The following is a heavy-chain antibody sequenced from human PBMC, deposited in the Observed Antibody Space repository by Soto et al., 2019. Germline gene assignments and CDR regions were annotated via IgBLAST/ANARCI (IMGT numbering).Heavy chain of an antibody. D-gene: IGHD4-4*01. CDR1: GIIFNGFG. Sequence: GGSLRLSCAASGIIFNGFGMHWVRQAPGKGLVWVSRINSDGSSTSYADSVKGRFTISGDNAKNTLYLQMNSLRAEDTAVYYCARVDSNYGYYYYGMDVWGQGTTVTVSS. V-gene: IGHV3-74*01. CDR3: ARVDSNYGYYYYGMDV. J-gene: IGHJ6*02. CDR2: INSDGSST.